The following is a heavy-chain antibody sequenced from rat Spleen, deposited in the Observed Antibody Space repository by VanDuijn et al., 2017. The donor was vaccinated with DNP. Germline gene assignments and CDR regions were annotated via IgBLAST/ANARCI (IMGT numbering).Heavy chain of an antibody. CDR2: IDAGSGSP. Sequence: QVQLQPSGAELAKPGSSVKISCKASGYTFTSYYVSWIKQTTGQGLDYIGYIDAGSGSPNYNEKFRGKSTLTVDKSSSTAFLQRSSLTPDDSAVYYCPSSNWEYYWYCDFWGPGTMVTLSS. J-gene: IGHJ1*01. D-gene: IGHD5-1*01. CDR3: PSSNWEYYWYCDF. CDR1: GYTFTSYY. V-gene: IGHV1-43*01.